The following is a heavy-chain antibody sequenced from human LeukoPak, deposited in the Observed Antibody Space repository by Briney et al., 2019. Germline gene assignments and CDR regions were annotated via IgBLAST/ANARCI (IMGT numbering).Heavy chain of an antibody. CDR2: FDLDHGEI. Sequence: GASVKLSCKVSGYMFNELSMNWVRQPQGQGLEWMGGFDLDHGEIVYAEHFQGRVTLTEDKFTETAYMDLSSLSSEDTAGYYCATDAADKNDGFDIWGQGTMVTVSS. J-gene: IGHJ3*02. V-gene: IGHV1-24*01. CDR3: ATDAADKNDGFDI. CDR1: GYMFNELS. D-gene: IGHD3-9*01.